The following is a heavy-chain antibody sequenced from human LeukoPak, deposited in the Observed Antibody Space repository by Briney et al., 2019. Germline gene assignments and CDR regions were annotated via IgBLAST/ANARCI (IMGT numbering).Heavy chain of an antibody. CDR2: IYPGDSDT. D-gene: IGHD3-10*01. CDR3: ARHSLWFGELSPNWFDP. V-gene: IGHV5-51*01. J-gene: IGHJ5*02. Sequence: GESLKISCKGSGYIFTSYWIGWVRQMPGKGLEWMGIIYPGDSDTRYSPSFQGQVTISADKSISTAYLQWSSLKASDTAMYYCARHSLWFGELSPNWFDPWGQGTLVTVSS. CDR1: GYIFTSYW.